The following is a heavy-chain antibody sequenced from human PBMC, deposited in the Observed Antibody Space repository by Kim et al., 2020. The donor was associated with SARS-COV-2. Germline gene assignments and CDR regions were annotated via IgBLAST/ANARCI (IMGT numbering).Heavy chain of an antibody. V-gene: IGHV1-3*01. D-gene: IGHD1-7*01. J-gene: IGHJ4*02. CDR1: GYTFTSYA. CDR3: ARDPQTGTGMWFDD. Sequence: ASVKVSCKASGYTFTSYAVTWVRQAPGQRLEWMGWINAGTGNTQYSRRFQGRVTITWDTSASTAYMELTTLRSEDTAVYYCARDPQTGTGMWFDDWGQGTLVTGSS. CDR2: INAGTGNT.